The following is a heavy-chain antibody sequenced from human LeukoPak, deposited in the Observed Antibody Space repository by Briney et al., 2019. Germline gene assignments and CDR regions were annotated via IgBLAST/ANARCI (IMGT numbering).Heavy chain of an antibody. J-gene: IGHJ5*02. CDR2: VNESGGT. CDR1: IDSFSNYH. V-gene: IGHV4-34*01. D-gene: IGHD1-26*01. Sequence: SSETLSLTCAVYIDSFSNYHWNWIRQTPAKGMEWIGEVNESGGTNISPSLRSRVILSVDTSKNQFSLKLISVTVADTAIYYCARGQGATVPQVGKNWFDPWGQGTLVTVSS. CDR3: ARGQGATVPQVGKNWFDP.